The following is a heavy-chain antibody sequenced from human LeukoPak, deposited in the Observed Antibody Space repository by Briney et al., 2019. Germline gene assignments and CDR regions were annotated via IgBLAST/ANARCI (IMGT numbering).Heavy chain of an antibody. J-gene: IGHJ4*02. V-gene: IGHV3-21*01. CDR3: ARVDTAGYYSLDY. D-gene: IGHD3-9*01. CDR2: ISSSSSYI. CDR1: GFTFSNAW. Sequence: PGGSLRLSCAASGFTFSNAWMSWIRQAPGKGLEWVSSISSSSSYIYYADSVKGRFTISRDNAKNSLYLQMNSLRAEDTAVYYCARVDTAGYYSLDYWGQGTLVTVSS.